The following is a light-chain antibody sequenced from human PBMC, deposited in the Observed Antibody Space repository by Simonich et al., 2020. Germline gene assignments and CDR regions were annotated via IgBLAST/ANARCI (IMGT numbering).Light chain of an antibody. CDR2: DAS. CDR1: QSVSSN. CDR3: QQYNNWPPWT. J-gene: IGKJ1*01. V-gene: IGKV3D-15*01. Sequence: EIVMTQSPATLSVSPGERATLSCRASQSVSSNLAWYQQKPGQAPRLLIYDASNRATGIPARFSGSGSGTDFTLTIRSLEPEDFAVYYCQQYNNWPPWTFGQGTKVEIK.